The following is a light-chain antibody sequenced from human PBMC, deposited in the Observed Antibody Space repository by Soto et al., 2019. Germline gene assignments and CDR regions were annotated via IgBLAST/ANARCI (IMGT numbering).Light chain of an antibody. CDR3: QHRMNWPLT. CDR1: KSISNY. V-gene: IGKV1-5*01. J-gene: IGKJ5*01. CDR2: DAS. Sequence: DIQMTQSPSTLSASVGDRVTIACRASKSISNYLAWDQQKTGKAPKVLIFDASNRATGIPARFSGSGSETDFTLTISSLEPEDFAVYYCQHRMNWPLTFGQGTRLEI.